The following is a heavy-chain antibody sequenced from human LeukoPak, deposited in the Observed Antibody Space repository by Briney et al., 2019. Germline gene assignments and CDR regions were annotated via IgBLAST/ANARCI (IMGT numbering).Heavy chain of an antibody. CDR1: GYTLTELS. CDR3: ATAQYSGSYSDAFGI. Sequence: GASVKVSCKVSGYTLTELSMHWVRQAPGKGLEWMGGFDPEDGETIYAQKFQGRVTMTEDTSTDTAYMELSSLRSEDTAVYYCATAQYSGSYSDAFGIWGQGTMVTVSS. J-gene: IGHJ3*02. V-gene: IGHV1-24*01. D-gene: IGHD1-26*01. CDR2: FDPEDGET.